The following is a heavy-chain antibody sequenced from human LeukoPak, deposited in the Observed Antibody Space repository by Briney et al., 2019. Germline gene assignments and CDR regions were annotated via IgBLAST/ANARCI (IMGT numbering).Heavy chain of an antibody. J-gene: IGHJ4*02. CDR3: AKGRSGWYEGLDY. D-gene: IGHD6-19*01. V-gene: IGHV3-23*01. Sequence: GGSLRLSCTASGFTFSTYAMTWVRQAPGKGLEWVSVISHGGDSAWYADSVKGRFTISRDNSKSTLFLQMNSLRADDTAIYYCAKGRSGWYEGLDYWGQGILVTVSS. CDR2: ISHGGDSA. CDR1: GFTFSTYA.